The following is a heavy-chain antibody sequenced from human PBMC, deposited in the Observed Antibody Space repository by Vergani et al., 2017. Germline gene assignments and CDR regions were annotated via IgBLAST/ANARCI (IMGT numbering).Heavy chain of an antibody. Sequence: QVQLVQSGAEVKKPGSSVKVSYKASGGTFSSYGISWVRQAPGQGLEWMGGIMPIFGTANYAQKFQGRVTITADESTGTAYMELSSLRSEDTAVYYCARDYLTTIFGVVDRYYGMDVWGQGTTVTVSS. J-gene: IGHJ6*02. CDR1: GGTFSSYG. CDR3: ARDYLTTIFGVVDRYYGMDV. D-gene: IGHD3-3*01. V-gene: IGHV1-69*01. CDR2: IMPIFGTA.